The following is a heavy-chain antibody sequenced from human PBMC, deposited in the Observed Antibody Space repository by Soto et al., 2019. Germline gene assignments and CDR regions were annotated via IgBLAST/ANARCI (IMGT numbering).Heavy chain of an antibody. Sequence: GASVKVSCKASGYSFTDYHIHWVRQAPGQGLEWLGRINPKSGGTSTAQKFQGWVTMTTDTSIRTASMALTSLTSDDTAIYYCARGDSTDCSNGVCSFFYNHDMDVWGQGTTVTVSS. J-gene: IGHJ6*02. D-gene: IGHD2-8*01. CDR3: ARGDSTDCSNGVCSFFYNHDMDV. V-gene: IGHV1-2*04. CDR1: GYSFTDYH. CDR2: INPKSGGT.